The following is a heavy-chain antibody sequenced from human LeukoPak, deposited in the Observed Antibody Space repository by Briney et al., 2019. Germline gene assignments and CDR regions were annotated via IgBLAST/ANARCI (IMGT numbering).Heavy chain of an antibody. CDR3: ARVPLGYCNMASCYDY. J-gene: IGHJ4*02. CDR1: GYRFTGNY. D-gene: IGHD2-2*01. V-gene: IGHV1-2*02. CDR2: INPNSGGT. Sequence: ASVKVSCKASGYRFTGNYIHWVRQAPGQGLEWMGWINPNSGGTNYAQKFQGRVTMTSDTSISTAYMDLSRLRSDDTAMYFCARVPLGYCNMASCYDYWGQGTLVTVSS.